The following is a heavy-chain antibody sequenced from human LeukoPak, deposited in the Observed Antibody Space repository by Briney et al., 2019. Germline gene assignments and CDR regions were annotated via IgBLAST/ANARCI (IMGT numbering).Heavy chain of an antibody. CDR1: GGSISSYY. CDR3: ARDGAHWGLGLPDY. D-gene: IGHD3-16*01. V-gene: IGHV4-59*01. CDR2: IYYNGST. J-gene: IGHJ4*02. Sequence: ASETLSLTCTVSGGSISSYYWTWIRQSPGKGLEWIGYIYYNGSTNFNPSLKGRVTLSVDTSKNQCSLNLRSVTAADTAVYYCARDGAHWGLGLPDYWGQGTLVAVSS.